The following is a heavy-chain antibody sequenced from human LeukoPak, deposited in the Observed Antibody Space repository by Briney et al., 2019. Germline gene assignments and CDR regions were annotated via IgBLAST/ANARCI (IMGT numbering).Heavy chain of an antibody. CDR2: IIPILGIA. Sequence: GASVKVSCKASGGTFSSYAISWVRQAPGQGLEWMGRIIPILGIANYAQKFQGRVTITADKSTSTAYMELSSLRSDDSAVYYCARDRYSGYDFGYWGQGTLVTVSS. J-gene: IGHJ4*02. CDR3: ARDRYSGYDFGY. D-gene: IGHD5-12*01. V-gene: IGHV1-69*04. CDR1: GGTFSSYA.